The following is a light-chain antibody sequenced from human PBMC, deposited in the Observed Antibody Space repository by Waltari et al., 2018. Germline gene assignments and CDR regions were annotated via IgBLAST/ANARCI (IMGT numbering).Light chain of an antibody. V-gene: IGKV1-5*03. CDR3: QQYNNYPRT. CDR2: KAS. CDR1: QSISSW. Sequence: DIQMTQSPSTLSASVGDRVTITCRASQSISSWLAWYQQKPGKAPKLLIHKASSLESGVPSRFSGSGSGTEFTLTISSLQPDDFATYYCQQYNNYPRTFGQGTKVEIK. J-gene: IGKJ1*01.